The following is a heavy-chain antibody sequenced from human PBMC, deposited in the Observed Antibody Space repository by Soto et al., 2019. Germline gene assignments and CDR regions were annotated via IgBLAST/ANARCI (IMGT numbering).Heavy chain of an antibody. CDR2: ISGSGGST. CDR1: GFTFSSYA. J-gene: IGHJ4*02. Sequence: GGSLRLSCAASGFTFSSYAMSWVRQAPGKGLEWVSAISGSGGSTYYADSVKGRFTISRDNSKNTLYLQMNSLRAEDTAVYYCAKVPYLAFYDFWSGHYFDYWGQGNLVTVSS. CDR3: AKVPYLAFYDFWSGHYFDY. V-gene: IGHV3-23*01. D-gene: IGHD3-3*01.